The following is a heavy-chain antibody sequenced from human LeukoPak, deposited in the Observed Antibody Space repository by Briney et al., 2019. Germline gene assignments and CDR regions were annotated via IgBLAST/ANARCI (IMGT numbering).Heavy chain of an antibody. CDR2: INPDRGGT. Sequence: AASVKVSCKASGYTFSGFYIHWVRQAPGQGLEWMGWINPDRGGTHYAQKFEGRITMTRDTTISTAYMELSRLRSDDTAVYYCVRYSGDNNAFDYWGQGALVTVSS. CDR1: GYTFSGFY. V-gene: IGHV1-2*02. J-gene: IGHJ4*02. D-gene: IGHD3-10*01. CDR3: VRYSGDNNAFDY.